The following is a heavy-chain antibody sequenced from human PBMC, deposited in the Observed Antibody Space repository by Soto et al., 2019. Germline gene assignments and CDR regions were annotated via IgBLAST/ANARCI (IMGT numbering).Heavy chain of an antibody. CDR2: IYSGGST. CDR1: GFTVISSD. CDR3: ARDLHGYGGNFDY. Sequence: GGSLRLSSAASGFTVISSDMSLVRQAPGKGLEWVSVIYSGGSTYYADSVKGRFTISRDNSKNTLYLQMNSLRAEDTAVYYCARDLHGYGGNFDYWGQGT. V-gene: IGHV3-66*01. J-gene: IGHJ4*02. D-gene: IGHD4-17*01.